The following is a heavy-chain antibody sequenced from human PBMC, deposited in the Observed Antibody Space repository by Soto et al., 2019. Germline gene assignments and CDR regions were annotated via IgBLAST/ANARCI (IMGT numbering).Heavy chain of an antibody. CDR2: IIPKFGTT. V-gene: IGHV1-69*01. J-gene: IGHJ5*02. D-gene: IGHD6-19*01. CDR3: ARGASTRTGWYIWFAP. CDR1: GGTFSTYP. Sequence: QVQLVQSGAEVKKPGSSVKVSCKASGGTFSTYPINWVRQAPGQGLEYMGGIIPKFGTTNYAQKFRGTVTITADESTSTAYMELNNLRSDDTAVYYCARGASTRTGWYIWFAPWGQGTLVTVSS.